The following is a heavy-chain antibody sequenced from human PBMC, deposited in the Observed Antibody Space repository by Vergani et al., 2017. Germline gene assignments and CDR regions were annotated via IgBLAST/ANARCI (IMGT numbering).Heavy chain of an antibody. CDR1: GGTFSSYA. Sequence: QVQLVQSGAEVKKPGSSVKVSCKASGGTFSSYAISWVRQAPGQGLEWMGGIIPIFGTANYAQKFQGRVTITADESTSTAYMELSSLRSEDTAVYYCARLYYDSYYYDSSGYSYYYYGMDVWGQGTTVTVSS. CDR2: IIPIFGTA. J-gene: IGHJ6*02. CDR3: ARLYYDSYYYDSSGYSYYYYGMDV. V-gene: IGHV1-69*12. D-gene: IGHD3-22*01.